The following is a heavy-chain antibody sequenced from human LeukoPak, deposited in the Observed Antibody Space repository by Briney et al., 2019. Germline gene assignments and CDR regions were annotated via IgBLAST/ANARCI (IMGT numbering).Heavy chain of an antibody. CDR1: GFTFSDYY. V-gene: IGHV3-11*03. CDR3: ASSRIAVAPLFDP. J-gene: IGHJ5*02. D-gene: IGHD6-19*01. Sequence: PGGSLRLSCAASGFTFSDYYMSWIRQAPGKGLEWVSYISSSSSHTNYADSVKGRFTISRDNAKNSLYLQMNSQRAEDTAVYYCASSRIAVAPLFDPWGQGTLVTVSS. CDR2: ISSSSSHT.